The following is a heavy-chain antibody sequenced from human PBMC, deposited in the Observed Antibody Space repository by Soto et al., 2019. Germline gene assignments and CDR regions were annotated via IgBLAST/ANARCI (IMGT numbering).Heavy chain of an antibody. CDR2: IIPIFGTA. J-gene: IGHJ6*02. V-gene: IGHV1-69*13. D-gene: IGHD2-21*02. CDR1: GGTFSSYA. CDR3: ASSYCGGDCYSNSYGMDV. Sequence: SVKVSCKASGGTFSSYAISWVRQAPGQGLEWMGGIIPIFGTANYAQKFQGRVTITADESTSTAYMELSSLRSEDTAVYYCASSYCGGDCYSNSYGMDVWGQGTTVTVSS.